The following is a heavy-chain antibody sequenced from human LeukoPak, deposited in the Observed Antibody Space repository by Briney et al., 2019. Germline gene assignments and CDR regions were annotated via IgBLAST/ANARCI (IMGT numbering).Heavy chain of an antibody. CDR2: FDPEDGET. CDR3: ATDRELGGYFDY. J-gene: IGHJ4*02. D-gene: IGHD1-26*01. Sequence: ASAKVSCKVSGYTLTELSMHWVRQAPGKGLEWMGGFDPEDGETIYAQKFQGRVTMTEDTSTDTAYMELSSLRSEDTAVYYCATDRELGGYFDYWGQGTLVTVSS. CDR1: GYTLTELS. V-gene: IGHV1-24*01.